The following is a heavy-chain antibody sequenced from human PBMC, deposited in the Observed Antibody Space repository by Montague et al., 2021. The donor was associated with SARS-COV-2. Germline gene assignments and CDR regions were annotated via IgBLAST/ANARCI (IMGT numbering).Heavy chain of an antibody. CDR2: ISYSGST. CDR3: ARLWDFYGSGSYKNSWFDP. J-gene: IGHJ5*02. CDR1: AGSISTNSYY. Sequence: SETLSLTCTVSAGSISTNSYYWAWIRLPPGKGLGWIGSISYSGSTYFNPSLESRLTMSVDTSKNHFSLKLSSVTAADTAVYYCARLWDFYGSGSYKNSWFDPWGQGTRVTVSS. V-gene: IGHV4-39*02. D-gene: IGHD3-10*01.